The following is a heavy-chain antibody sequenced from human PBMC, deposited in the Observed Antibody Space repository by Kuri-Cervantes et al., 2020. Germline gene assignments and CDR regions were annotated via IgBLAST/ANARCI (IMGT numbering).Heavy chain of an antibody. CDR3: ARGGLDILTGYYIRWFDP. CDR2: INPNSGGT. V-gene: IGHV1-2*02. Sequence: ASVKVSCKASGYTFTGYYMLWVRQAPGQGLEWMGWINPNSGGTNYAQKFQGRVTMTRDTSISTAYMELSRLRSDDTAVYYCARGGLDILTGYYIRWFDPWGQGTLVTVSS. J-gene: IGHJ5*02. D-gene: IGHD3-9*01. CDR1: GYTFTGYY.